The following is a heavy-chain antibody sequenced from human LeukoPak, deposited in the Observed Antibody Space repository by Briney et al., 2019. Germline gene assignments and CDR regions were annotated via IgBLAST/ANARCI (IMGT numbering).Heavy chain of an antibody. V-gene: IGHV4-59*01. CDR1: GGSISSYY. Sequence: TSETLSLTCTVSGGSISSYYWSWIRQPPGKGLEWIGYIYYSGSTNYNPSLKSRVTISVDTSKNQFSLKLSSVTAADTAVYYCARGDYDSSGYSTVDYWGQGTLVTVSS. D-gene: IGHD3-22*01. CDR3: ARGDYDSSGYSTVDY. J-gene: IGHJ4*02. CDR2: IYYSGST.